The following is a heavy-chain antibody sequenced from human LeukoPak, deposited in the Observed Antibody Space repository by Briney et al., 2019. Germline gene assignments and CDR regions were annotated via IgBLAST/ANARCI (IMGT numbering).Heavy chain of an antibody. Sequence: SETLSLTCTVSGGSISSGSYYWGWIRQPPGKGLEWIGSIYYSGTTYYNPSLKSRVTISLDTSKNQFSLKLSSVTAADTAVYYCARRGYSYGRDYYYYYYMDVWGKGTTVTISS. J-gene: IGHJ6*03. V-gene: IGHV4-39*07. CDR1: GGSISSGSYY. D-gene: IGHD5-18*01. CDR2: IYYSGTT. CDR3: ARRGYSYGRDYYYYYYMDV.